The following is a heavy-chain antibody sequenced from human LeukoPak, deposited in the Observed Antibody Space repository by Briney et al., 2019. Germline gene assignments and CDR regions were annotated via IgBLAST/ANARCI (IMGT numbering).Heavy chain of an antibody. CDR3: ARDRNYYDSRGFDY. J-gene: IGHJ4*02. V-gene: IGHV3-30*03. CDR2: ISYDGSNK. Sequence: PGGSLRLSCAASGFTFSSYGMHWVRQAPGKGLEWVAVISYDGSNKYYADSVKGRFTISRDNSKNTLYLQMNSLRAEDTAVYYCARDRNYYDSRGFDYWGQGTLVTVSS. D-gene: IGHD3-22*01. CDR1: GFTFSSYG.